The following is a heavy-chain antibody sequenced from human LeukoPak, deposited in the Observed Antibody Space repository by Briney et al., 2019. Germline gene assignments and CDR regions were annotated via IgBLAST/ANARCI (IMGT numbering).Heavy chain of an antibody. Sequence: KPSETLSLTCTVSGGSISSYYWSWIRQPPGKGLEWIGYIYYSGSTNYNPSLKSRVTISVDTSKNQFSLKLSSVTAADTAVYYCARMVRAKRAWFDPWGQGTLVTVSS. CDR2: IYYSGST. D-gene: IGHD3-10*01. V-gene: IGHV4-59*01. CDR1: GGSISSYY. CDR3: ARMVRAKRAWFDP. J-gene: IGHJ5*02.